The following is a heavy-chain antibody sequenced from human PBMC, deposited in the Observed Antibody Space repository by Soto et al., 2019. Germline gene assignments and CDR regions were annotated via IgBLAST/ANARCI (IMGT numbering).Heavy chain of an antibody. Sequence: QVQLVESGGGVVQPGRSLRLSCAASGFTFSSYGMHWVRQAPGKGLEWVTVISYDGSNKYYADSVKGRFTISRDNSKNTLYLQMNSLRAEDTAVYYCAKGEEMATTGYYYYGMDVWGQGTTVTVSS. CDR1: GFTFSSYG. D-gene: IGHD5-12*01. J-gene: IGHJ6*02. CDR3: AKGEEMATTGYYYYGMDV. V-gene: IGHV3-30*18. CDR2: ISYDGSNK.